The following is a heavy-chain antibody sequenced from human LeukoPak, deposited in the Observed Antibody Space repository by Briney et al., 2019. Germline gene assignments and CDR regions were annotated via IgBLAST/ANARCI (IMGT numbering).Heavy chain of an antibody. J-gene: IGHJ6*02. CDR1: GGSISSYY. CDR2: IYYSGST. Sequence: SETLSLTCTVSGGSISSYYWSWIRQPPGKGLEWIGYIYYSGSTNYNPSLKSRVTISVDTSKNQFSLKLSSVTAADTAVYYCARVYSNRGYYHGMDVWGQGTTVTVSS. V-gene: IGHV4-59*01. D-gene: IGHD1-14*01. CDR3: ARVYSNRGYYHGMDV.